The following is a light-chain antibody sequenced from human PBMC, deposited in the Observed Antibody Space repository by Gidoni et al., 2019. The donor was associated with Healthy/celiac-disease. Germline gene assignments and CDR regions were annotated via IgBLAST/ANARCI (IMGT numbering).Light chain of an antibody. J-gene: IGKJ2*03. Sequence: DIFITPSPHSLAVSLGERATINCKSSQSVLYSSNNKNYLAWYQQKPGQPPKLLIYWASTRESGVPDRFSGSGSGTDFTLTISSLQAEDVAVYYCQQYYSTPPSFGQGTKLDIK. CDR2: WAS. V-gene: IGKV4-1*01. CDR3: QQYYSTPPS. CDR1: QSVLYSSNNKNY.